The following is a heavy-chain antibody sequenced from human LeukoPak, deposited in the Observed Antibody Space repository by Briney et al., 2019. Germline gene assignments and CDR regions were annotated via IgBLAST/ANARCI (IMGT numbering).Heavy chain of an antibody. J-gene: IGHJ6*04. CDR2: INLSGST. CDR3: ARRVYYYGSGTHGAYYYYGMDV. CDR1: GGSFSGYY. D-gene: IGHD3-10*01. V-gene: IGHV4-34*01. Sequence: PSETLSLTCAVYGGSFSGYYWSWIRQPPGKGLEWIGEINLSGSTNYNPSLKSRVTISVDTSKNQFSLKLSSVTAADTAVYYCARRVYYYGSGTHGAYYYYGMDVWGKGTTVTVSS.